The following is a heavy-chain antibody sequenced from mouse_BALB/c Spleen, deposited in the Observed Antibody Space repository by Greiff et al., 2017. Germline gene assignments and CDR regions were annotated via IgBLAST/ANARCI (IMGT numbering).Heavy chain of an antibody. Sequence: EVQRVESGPGLVKPSQSLSLTCTVTGYSITSDYAWNWIRQFPGNKLEWMGYISYSGSTSYNPSLKSRISITRDTSKNQFFLQLNSVTTEDTATYYCARIPIYDGYWAMDYWGQGTSVTVSS. D-gene: IGHD2-3*01. J-gene: IGHJ4*01. CDR1: GYSITSDYA. CDR3: ARIPIYDGYWAMDY. V-gene: IGHV3-2*02. CDR2: ISYSGST.